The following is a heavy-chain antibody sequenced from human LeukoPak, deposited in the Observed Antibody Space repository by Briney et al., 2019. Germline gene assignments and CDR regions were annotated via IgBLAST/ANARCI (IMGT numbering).Heavy chain of an antibody. CDR2: ISSSSSYI. Sequence: PGGSLRLSCAASGFTFSSYSMNWVRQAPGKGLEWVSSISSSSSYIYYADSVKGRLTISRDNAKNSLYLQMNSLRAEDTAVYYCARDFYSSSWPPDAFDIWGQGTMVTVSS. J-gene: IGHJ3*02. CDR1: GFTFSSYS. D-gene: IGHD6-13*01. CDR3: ARDFYSSSWPPDAFDI. V-gene: IGHV3-21*01.